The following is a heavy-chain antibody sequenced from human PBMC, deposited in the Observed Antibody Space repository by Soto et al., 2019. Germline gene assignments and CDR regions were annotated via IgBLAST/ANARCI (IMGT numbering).Heavy chain of an antibody. CDR1: GVSIRSGGYY. Sequence: PSETLSLTCTVSGVSIRSGGYYWSWIRQHPGKGLEWVGYIYYSGNTYYNPSLESRVTMSVDTSKNQFSLKVNSVTAADTAVYYCARYGAVVPPLDYNGMDVWGQGTTVTVS. V-gene: IGHV4-31*03. J-gene: IGHJ6*02. CDR2: IYYSGNT. CDR3: ARYGAVVPPLDYNGMDV. D-gene: IGHD2-2*01.